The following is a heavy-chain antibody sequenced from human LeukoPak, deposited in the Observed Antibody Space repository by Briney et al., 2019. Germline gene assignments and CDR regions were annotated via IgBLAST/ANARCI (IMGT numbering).Heavy chain of an antibody. J-gene: IGHJ4*02. V-gene: IGHV3-23*01. D-gene: IGHD5-18*01. Sequence: GGSLRLSCAASGFTFSSYAMSWVRQAPGKGLEWVSAISGSGGSTYYADSVKGRFTISRDNSKNTLYLQMNSLRAEDTAVYYCAKDPQTYSPKRFSYYFDYWGQGTLVTVSS. CDR1: GFTFSSYA. CDR2: ISGSGGST. CDR3: AKDPQTYSPKRFSYYFDY.